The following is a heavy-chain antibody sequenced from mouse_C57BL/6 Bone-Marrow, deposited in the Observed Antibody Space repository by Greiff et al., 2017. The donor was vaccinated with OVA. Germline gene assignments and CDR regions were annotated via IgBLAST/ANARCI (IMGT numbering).Heavy chain of an antibody. CDR1: GYTFTSYW. CDR2: IHPNSGST. J-gene: IGHJ1*03. V-gene: IGHV1-64*01. D-gene: IGHD1-1*01. CDR3: AYYYGSSYDWYFDV. Sequence: VKLQQPGAELVKPGASVKLSCKAYGYTFTSYWMHWVKQRPGQGLEWIGMIHPNSGSTNYNEKFKSKATLTVDKSSSTAYMQLSSLTSEDSAVYYCAYYYGSSYDWYFDVWGTGTTVTVSS.